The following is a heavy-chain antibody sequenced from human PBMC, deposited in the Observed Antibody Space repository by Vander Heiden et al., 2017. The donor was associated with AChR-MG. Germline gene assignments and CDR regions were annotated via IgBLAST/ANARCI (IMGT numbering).Heavy chain of an antibody. CDR3: ARRLGNGDWGGAFDI. CDR1: GGPMTTTSYY. D-gene: IGHD2-21*01. Sequence: QLQLQASGPGLVKPSETLSLTCTVSGGPMTTTSYYWGWIRQPPGKGLEWIGSIYYSGSTYYNPSLKSRVTVSVDTSKNQFSLKLSSVTAADTAVYSCARRLGNGDWGGAFDIWGQGRMVIVSS. CDR2: IYYSGST. V-gene: IGHV4-39*01. J-gene: IGHJ3*02.